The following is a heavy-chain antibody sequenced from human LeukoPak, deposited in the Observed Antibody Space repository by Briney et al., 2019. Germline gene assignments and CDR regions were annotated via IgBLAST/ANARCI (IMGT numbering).Heavy chain of an antibody. CDR3: ARTLQMNTYYDFWSGYLSLPTINYFDY. V-gene: IGHV4-39*07. Sequence: SETLSLTCTVSGGSIRSSYYYWGWIRQPPGKGLEWIGSIYDSGSTYYNPSLKSRVTISVDTSKNQFSLKLSSVTAADTAVYYCARTLQMNTYYDFWSGYLSLPTINYFDYWGQGTLVTVSS. CDR1: GGSIRSSYYY. CDR2: IYDSGST. D-gene: IGHD3-3*01. J-gene: IGHJ4*02.